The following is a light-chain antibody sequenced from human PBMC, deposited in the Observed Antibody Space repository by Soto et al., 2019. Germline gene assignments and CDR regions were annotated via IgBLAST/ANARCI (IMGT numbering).Light chain of an antibody. Sequence: DIQLTQSPSFLSASVGDRVTITCRASQGIRNYLAWYQQKPGKAPKLLIYAASTLQSGVPSRFSGSGSGTELTLTISSLQPEDFATYFCQQRGTFGPGTKVDIK. V-gene: IGKV1-9*01. CDR3: QQRGT. CDR2: AAS. J-gene: IGKJ3*01. CDR1: QGIRNY.